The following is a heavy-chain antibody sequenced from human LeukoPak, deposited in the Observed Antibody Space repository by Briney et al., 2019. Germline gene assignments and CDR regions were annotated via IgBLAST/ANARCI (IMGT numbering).Heavy chain of an antibody. D-gene: IGHD2-2*01. CDR1: GFTFSTNA. V-gene: IGHV3-23*01. Sequence: PGGSLRLSCAASGFTFSTNAMSWVRQAPGKGLEWVSAISGRTGSTYYADSVKGRFTISRDNSKNMLYLQMDTLRAEDTAVYYCAKVGPAAIYYGMDVWGQGTTVTVSS. CDR3: AKVGPAAIYYGMDV. CDR2: ISGRTGST. J-gene: IGHJ6*02.